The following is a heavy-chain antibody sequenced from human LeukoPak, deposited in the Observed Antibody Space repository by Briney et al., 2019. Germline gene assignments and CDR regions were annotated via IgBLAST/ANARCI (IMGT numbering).Heavy chain of an antibody. D-gene: IGHD3-10*01. Sequence: GGSLRLSCAASGFSFSTYGMHWVRQAPGKGLEWVAVVSFDGSKEYYADSVKGRFTISRDTSKNTLYLQMNSLRAEDSAVYYCAKERFTETNYYFGMDVWGQGTTVTVSS. CDR2: VSFDGSKE. CDR3: AKERFTETNYYFGMDV. V-gene: IGHV3-30*18. CDR1: GFSFSTYG. J-gene: IGHJ6*02.